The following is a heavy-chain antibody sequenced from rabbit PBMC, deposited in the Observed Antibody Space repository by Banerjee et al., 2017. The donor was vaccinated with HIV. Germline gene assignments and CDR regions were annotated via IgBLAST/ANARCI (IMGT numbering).Heavy chain of an antibody. V-gene: IGHV1S40*01. D-gene: IGHD1-1*01. J-gene: IGHJ4*01. CDR2: IYAGSSDT. CDR3: ARDGGSAYRSYFGL. Sequence: QSLEESGGDLVKPGASLTLTCTASGFSFSSYLMCWVRQAPGKGLEWIGCIYAGSSDTAYASWAKGRFTISKTSSTTVTLQMTSLTGADTATYFCARDGGSAYRSYFGLWGPGTLVTVS. CDR1: GFSFSSYL.